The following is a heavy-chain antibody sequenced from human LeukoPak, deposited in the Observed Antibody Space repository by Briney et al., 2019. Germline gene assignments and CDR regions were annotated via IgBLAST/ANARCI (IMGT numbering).Heavy chain of an antibody. Sequence: ASVKVSCKASGYTFTTYGINWVRQAPGQGLEWMGWISAYNGNTNYAQNLQGRVTLTTDTSAGTAYMELRSLRSDDTAVYYCARDLIAARPGWFDPWGQGTLVIVSS. CDR2: ISAYNGNT. J-gene: IGHJ5*02. V-gene: IGHV1-18*01. D-gene: IGHD6-6*01. CDR3: ARDLIAARPGWFDP. CDR1: GYTFTTYG.